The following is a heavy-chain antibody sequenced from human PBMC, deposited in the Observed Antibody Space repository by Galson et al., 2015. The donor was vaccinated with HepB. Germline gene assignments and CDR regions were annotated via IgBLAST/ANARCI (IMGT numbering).Heavy chain of an antibody. V-gene: IGHV3-30*04. J-gene: IGHJ3*02. CDR2: ISYDGSNK. CDR3: ARVRVCSGGYYRGGAFVI. Sequence: LRLSCAASGFTFSSYAMHWVRQAPGKGLAWVAVISYDGSNKYYADTVKGRFTISRDNSKNTLYLQMNSLRAEDTAVYYCARVRVCSGGYYRGGAFVIWGQGTMVTVSS. D-gene: IGHD3-22*01. CDR1: GFTFSSYA.